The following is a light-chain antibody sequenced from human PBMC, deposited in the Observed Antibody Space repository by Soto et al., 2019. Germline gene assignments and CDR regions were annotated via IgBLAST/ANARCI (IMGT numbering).Light chain of an antibody. CDR2: GNT. V-gene: IGLV1-40*01. CDR1: SSNIGSTYD. J-gene: IGLJ2*01. CDR3: QSYDNNLEI. Sequence: QSVLTQPPSVSGAPGRRSTISGMGGSSNIGSTYDVQCFQQLPGTAPKLLIYGNTNRPSGVPDRFSGSKSGTSASLAITGLQAEDEADYYCQSYDNNLEIFGGGTKLTVL.